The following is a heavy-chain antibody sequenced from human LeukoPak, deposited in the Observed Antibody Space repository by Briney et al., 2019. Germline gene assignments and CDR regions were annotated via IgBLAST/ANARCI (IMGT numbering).Heavy chain of an antibody. CDR2: IGGSGGST. CDR1: GFTFSSYA. Sequence: PGGSLRLSCAASGFTFSSYAMSWVRQAPGKGLEWVSAIGGSGGSTYYADSVKGRFTISRDNSKNTLYLQMNSLRAEDTAVYYCARSGYSYGPIEFDYWGQGTLVTVSS. J-gene: IGHJ4*02. CDR3: ARSGYSYGPIEFDY. D-gene: IGHD5-18*01. V-gene: IGHV3-23*01.